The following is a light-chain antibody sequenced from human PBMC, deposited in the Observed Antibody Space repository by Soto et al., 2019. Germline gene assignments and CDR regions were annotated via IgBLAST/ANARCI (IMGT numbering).Light chain of an antibody. V-gene: IGLV1-40*01. Sequence: QSVLTQPPSVSGVPGQRVTISCTGSSSNIGAGFDVHWYQQLPGTAPKLLIYGNSNRPSGVPDRFSGSRSGTSASLAITGLQAEDEADYYCQSYDSSLTGSKVFGSGTKGTVL. CDR3: QSYDSSLTGSKV. CDR1: SSNIGAGFD. CDR2: GNS. J-gene: IGLJ1*01.